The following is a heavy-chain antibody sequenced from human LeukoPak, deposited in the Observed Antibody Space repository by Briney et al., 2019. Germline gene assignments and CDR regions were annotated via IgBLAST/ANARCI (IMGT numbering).Heavy chain of an antibody. CDR3: AGASYERGYWYYFDY. Sequence: PSETLSLTCTVSGGSFSGLYWNWIRQPPGKGLEWIAYKYHTGSTNYNPSLKSRVTISLDTSKNQFSLKLTSVTAADTAVYYCAGASYERGYWYYFDYWGQGMLVTVSS. D-gene: IGHD2-8*02. J-gene: IGHJ4*02. CDR1: GGSFSGLY. CDR2: KYHTGST. V-gene: IGHV4-59*11.